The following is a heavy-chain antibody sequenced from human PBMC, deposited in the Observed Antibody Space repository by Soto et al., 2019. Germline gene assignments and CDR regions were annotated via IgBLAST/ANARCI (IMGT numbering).Heavy chain of an antibody. CDR1: GYTFTSYD. Sequence: ASVKVSCKASGYTFTSYDINWVRQATGQGLEWMGWMNPNSGNTGNAQKFQGRVTMTRDTSTSTAYMELSSLRSEDTAVYYCARGDSVTVSPGDHWGQGTLVTVSS. CDR3: ARGDSVTVSPGDH. D-gene: IGHD3-10*02. CDR2: MNPNSGNT. J-gene: IGHJ5*02. V-gene: IGHV1-8*01.